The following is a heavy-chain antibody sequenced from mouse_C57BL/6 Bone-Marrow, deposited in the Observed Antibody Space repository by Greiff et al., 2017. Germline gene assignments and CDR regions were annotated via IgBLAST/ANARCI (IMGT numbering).Heavy chain of an antibody. D-gene: IGHD2-4*01. CDR3: AIQDDYATYYVMYY. J-gene: IGHJ4*01. V-gene: IGHV5-6*01. CDR1: GFTFSSYG. Sequence: EVKLVESGGDLVKPGGSLKLSCAASGFTFSSYGMSWVRQTPDKRLEWVATISSGGSYTYYPDSVKGRFTISRDNAKNTRYLQMSSLKSEDTAMYYCAIQDDYATYYVMYYWGQGTSVT. CDR2: ISSGGSYT.